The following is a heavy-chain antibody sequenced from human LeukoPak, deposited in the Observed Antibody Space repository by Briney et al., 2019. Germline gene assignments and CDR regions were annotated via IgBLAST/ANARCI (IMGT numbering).Heavy chain of an antibody. D-gene: IGHD3-10*01. CDR2: INPNSGGT. J-gene: IGHJ4*02. CDR3: ARKKENASGSYDY. V-gene: IGHV1-2*06. CDR1: GYTFTVYY. Sequence: ASVKVSCRASGYTFTVYYMHWVRQAPGQGLEWMGRINPNSGGTNYAQNFQGRVTMTRDTSISTAYMELSRLSSDDTAVYYCARKKENASGSYDYWGQGTLVTVSS.